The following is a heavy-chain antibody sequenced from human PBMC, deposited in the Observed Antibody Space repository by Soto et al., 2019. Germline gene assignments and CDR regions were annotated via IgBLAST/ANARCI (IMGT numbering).Heavy chain of an antibody. CDR3: AVSITMVRGRLSWFDP. Sequence: QVQLVQSGAEVKKPGSSVKVSSKASGGTFSSYAISWVRQAPGQGLEWMGGIIPIFGTANYAQKFQGRVTITADESTSTAYMELSSLRSEDTAVYYCAVSITMVRGRLSWFDPWGQGTLVTVSS. J-gene: IGHJ5*02. D-gene: IGHD3-10*01. CDR2: IIPIFGTA. CDR1: GGTFSSYA. V-gene: IGHV1-69*01.